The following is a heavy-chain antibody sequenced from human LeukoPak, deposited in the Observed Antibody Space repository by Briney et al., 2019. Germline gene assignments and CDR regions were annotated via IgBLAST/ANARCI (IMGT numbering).Heavy chain of an antibody. V-gene: IGHV3-23*01. CDR2: ISGSGGST. CDR3: AKRAGMTAFYYYYYMDV. J-gene: IGHJ6*03. CDR1: GFTFSSYA. Sequence: GGSLRLSCAASGFTFSSYAMSWVRQAPGKGLEWVSAISGSGGSTYYADSVKGRFTISRDNSKNTLYLQMNSLRAEDTAVYYCAKRAGMTAFYYYYYMDVWGKGTTVTVPS. D-gene: IGHD2-21*02.